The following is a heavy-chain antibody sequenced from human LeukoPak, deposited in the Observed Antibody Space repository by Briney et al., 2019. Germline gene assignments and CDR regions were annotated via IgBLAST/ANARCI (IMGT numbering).Heavy chain of an antibody. CDR3: RGASYDSSGPEYYFDY. V-gene: IGHV3-73*01. Sequence: PGGSLRLSCADSGYTFSDSAMHWVRQASGKGLEWVGRIRGETNSYTTAYAASVKGRFTISRDDSKNTAYLQMNSLKTEDTAVYYCRGASYDSSGPEYYFDYRGQGTLVTVSS. CDR1: GYTFSDSA. CDR2: IRGETNSYTT. J-gene: IGHJ4*02. D-gene: IGHD3-22*01.